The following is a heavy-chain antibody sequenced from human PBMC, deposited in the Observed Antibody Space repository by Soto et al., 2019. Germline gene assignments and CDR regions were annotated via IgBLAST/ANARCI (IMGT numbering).Heavy chain of an antibody. J-gene: IGHJ4*02. CDR1: GGSFSGYY. CDR2: INXXXXX. D-gene: IGHD2-15*01. V-gene: IGHV4-34*01. CDR3: ARGYAAPRAAD. Sequence: SETLSLTCAVYGGSFSGYYCSWIRQPPGKGLEXXGXINXXXXXSXXPSLKSRVTISVDTSKNQLSLKLSSVTAADTAVYYCARGYAAPRAADWGQGTLVTVSS.